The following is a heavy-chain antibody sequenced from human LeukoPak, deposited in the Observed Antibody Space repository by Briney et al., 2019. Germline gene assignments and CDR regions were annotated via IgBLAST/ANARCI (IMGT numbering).Heavy chain of an antibody. Sequence: PETLSLTCTVSGGSVSSGSYYWSWIRQPPGKGLEWIGYIYYSGSTNYNPSLKSRVTISVDTSKNQFSLKLSSVTAADTAVYYCARAFYDSSGYYFYPYYYYGMDVWGQGTTVTVSS. V-gene: IGHV4-61*01. CDR3: ARAFYDSSGYYFYPYYYYGMDV. D-gene: IGHD3-22*01. CDR1: GGSVSSGSYY. J-gene: IGHJ6*02. CDR2: IYYSGST.